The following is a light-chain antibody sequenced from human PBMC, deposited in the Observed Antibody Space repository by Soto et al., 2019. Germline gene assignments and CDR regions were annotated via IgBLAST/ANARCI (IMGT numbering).Light chain of an antibody. Sequence: EIVLTQSPATLSLSPGETATLSCRASHSVSSYLAWYQQKPGQAPRLLIYDASKRATGIPARFSGSWSVTAFTLTISSLEPEDFAVYYCQHRNNWPPDATFGQGTRLEIK. CDR1: HSVSSY. J-gene: IGKJ2*01. CDR3: QHRNNWPPDAT. CDR2: DAS. V-gene: IGKV3-11*01.